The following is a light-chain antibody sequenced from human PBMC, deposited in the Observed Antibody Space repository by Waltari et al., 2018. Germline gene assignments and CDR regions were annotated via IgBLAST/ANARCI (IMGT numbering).Light chain of an antibody. Sequence: QSALTQPASVSGSPGQSLPISRTGTSSDIGAYNYVSWYQKNPGKAPKVMIYDVSNRPPGVSSRFSGSKSGNTASLTISGLQAEDEADYYCSSYTSSSTYVFGSGTMVTVL. CDR1: SSDIGAYNY. V-gene: IGLV2-14*01. J-gene: IGLJ1*01. CDR3: SSYTSSSTYV. CDR2: DVS.